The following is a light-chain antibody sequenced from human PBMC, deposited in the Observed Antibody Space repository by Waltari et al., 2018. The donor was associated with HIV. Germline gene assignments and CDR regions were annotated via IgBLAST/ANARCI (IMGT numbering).Light chain of an antibody. Sequence: EIVMTQPPVTLSLSPGERATLSCRASQSVRSNLAWYQQKPGQAPRLLIYGASTRATGIPARFSGSGSGTEFTLTISSLQSEDFAVYYCQQYGNWYTFGQGTKLEIK. CDR1: QSVRSN. J-gene: IGKJ2*01. CDR2: GAS. V-gene: IGKV3-15*01. CDR3: QQYGNWYT.